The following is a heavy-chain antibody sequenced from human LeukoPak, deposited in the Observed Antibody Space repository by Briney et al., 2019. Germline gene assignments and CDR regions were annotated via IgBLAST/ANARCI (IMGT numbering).Heavy chain of an antibody. J-gene: IGHJ6*03. Sequence: GGSLRLSCAASGFTFSSYAMSWVRQAPGKGLEWVSYISSSGSTIYYADSVKGRFTISRDNAKNSLYLQMNSLRAEDTAVYYCARDYRPAIYYYYYMDVWGKGTTVTVSS. CDR2: ISSSGSTI. D-gene: IGHD1-26*01. CDR1: GFTFSSYA. CDR3: ARDYRPAIYYYYYMDV. V-gene: IGHV3-48*03.